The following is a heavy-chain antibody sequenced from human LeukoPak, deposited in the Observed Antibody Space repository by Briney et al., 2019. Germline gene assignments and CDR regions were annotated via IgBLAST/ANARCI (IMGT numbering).Heavy chain of an antibody. CDR2: IYYGANT. CDR3: ASLIGYSSSCDS. D-gene: IGHD6-6*01. Sequence: SETLSLTCTVSVGSISSTSSYWGWFSQPPGKGMEWIGSIYYGANTQYNPSIKSRVTIAVDTSKNQFSLKLNSVTAADTAVYYCASLIGYSSSCDSWGQGTLVTVSS. CDR1: VGSISSTSSY. V-gene: IGHV4-39*01. J-gene: IGHJ5*01.